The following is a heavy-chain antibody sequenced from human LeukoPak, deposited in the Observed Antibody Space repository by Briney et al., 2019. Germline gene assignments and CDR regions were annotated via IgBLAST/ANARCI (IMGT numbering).Heavy chain of an antibody. J-gene: IGHJ4*02. V-gene: IGHV3-7*01. D-gene: IGHD6-13*01. CDR3: ARGSGRQQLEQNY. CDR1: GFTFSIYW. Sequence: PGGSLRLSCVASGFTFSIYWMSWVRQAPGRGLEWLASINEDGSVIWDVESVRGRFTISRDNAKKSVYLEMNSLRAEDTAVYYCARGSGRQQLEQNYWGQGNLVTVSS. CDR2: INEDGSVI.